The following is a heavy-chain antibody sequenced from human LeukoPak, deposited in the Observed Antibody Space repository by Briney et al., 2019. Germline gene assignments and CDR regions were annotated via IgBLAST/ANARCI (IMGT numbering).Heavy chain of an antibody. V-gene: IGHV3-53*01. CDR3: AREASYYDSSRDY. Sequence: GGSLRLSCAASGFTVSSNYMSWVRQAPGKGLEWASVIYSGGSTYYADSVKGRFTISRDNSKNTLYLQMNSLRAEDTAVYYCAREASYYDSSRDYWGQGTLVTVSS. J-gene: IGHJ4*02. D-gene: IGHD3-22*01. CDR1: GFTVSSNY. CDR2: IYSGGST.